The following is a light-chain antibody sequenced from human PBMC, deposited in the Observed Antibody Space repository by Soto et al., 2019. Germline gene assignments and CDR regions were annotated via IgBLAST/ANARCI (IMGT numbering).Light chain of an antibody. V-gene: IGLV2-14*01. CDR3: NSYASSSARV. CDR2: EVT. CDR1: SSDVGAFNY. Sequence: QSVLTQPASVSGSPGQSITISCTGTSSDVGAFNYVSWYQQYPGKAPKRIIYEVTNRPSGVSNRFSGSKSGNTASLTISGFRTEDEADYYCNSYASSSARVFGGGTKVTVL. J-gene: IGLJ3*02.